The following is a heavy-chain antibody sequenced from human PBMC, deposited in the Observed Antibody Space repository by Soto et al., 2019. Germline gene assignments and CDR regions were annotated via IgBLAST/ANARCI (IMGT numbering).Heavy chain of an antibody. D-gene: IGHD6-6*01. J-gene: IGHJ4*02. Sequence: WGSLRLSCAASGFTFSSYSMNSVRQAPGKGLEWVSSISSSSSYIYYADSVKGRFSISRDNAKNSLYLQMNSLRAEDTAVYYWARAGEYSSSSIDYWGQGTRGTVS. CDR2: ISSSSSYI. V-gene: IGHV3-21*01. CDR1: GFTFSSYS. CDR3: ARAGEYSSSSIDY.